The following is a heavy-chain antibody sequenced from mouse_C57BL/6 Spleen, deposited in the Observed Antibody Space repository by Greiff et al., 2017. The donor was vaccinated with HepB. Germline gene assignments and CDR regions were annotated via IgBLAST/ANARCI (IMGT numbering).Heavy chain of an antibody. CDR2: IYPGDGDT. J-gene: IGHJ2*01. Sequence: QVQLQQSGPELVKPGASVKISCKASGYAFSSSWMNWVKQRPGKGLEWVGRIYPGDGDTNYNGKFKGKATLTADKSSSTAYMQLSSLTSEDSAVYFCARSTAGTGYFDYWGQGTTLTVSS. V-gene: IGHV1-82*01. CDR1: GYAFSSSW. D-gene: IGHD4-1*01. CDR3: ARSTAGTGYFDY.